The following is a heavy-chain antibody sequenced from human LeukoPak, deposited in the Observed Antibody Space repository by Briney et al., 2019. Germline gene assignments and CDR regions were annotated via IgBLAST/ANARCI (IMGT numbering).Heavy chain of an antibody. Sequence: TFSSYEMNWVRQAPGKGLEWVSYISSSGSTIYYADSVKGRFTISRDNAKNSLYLQMNSLRAEDTAVYYCARDNGSGSYLGYWGQGTLVTVSS. CDR2: ISSSGSTI. CDR1: TFSSYE. D-gene: IGHD3-10*01. J-gene: IGHJ4*02. V-gene: IGHV3-48*03. CDR3: ARDNGSGSYLGY.